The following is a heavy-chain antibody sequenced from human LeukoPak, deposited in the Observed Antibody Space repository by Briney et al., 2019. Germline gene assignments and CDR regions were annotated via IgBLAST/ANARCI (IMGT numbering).Heavy chain of an antibody. V-gene: IGHV1-3*01. CDR1: GYSFTNNA. Sequence: GASVKVSCKASGYSFTNNAMHWLRQAPGQRPEWMGWINDGKGDTKYSQKFQGRVTITRDTPASTAYMELSSLRSEDTALYYCARGYEGAFDYWGQGTLVTVSS. CDR2: INDGKGDT. J-gene: IGHJ4*02. CDR3: ARGYEGAFDY. D-gene: IGHD1-14*01.